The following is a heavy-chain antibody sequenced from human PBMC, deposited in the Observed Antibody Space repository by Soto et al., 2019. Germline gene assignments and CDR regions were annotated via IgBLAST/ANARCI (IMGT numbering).Heavy chain of an antibody. Sequence: SETLSLTCTVSGGSISSGDYYWSWNRQHPGKGLEWIGYIYYSGSTYYNPSLKSRVTISVDTSKNQFSLNLSSVTAADTAMYYCARAGVATIYPGNNWFDPWGQGTLVTVSS. V-gene: IGHV4-30-4*08. CDR2: IYYSGST. D-gene: IGHD5-12*01. CDR1: GGSISSGDYY. CDR3: ARAGVATIYPGNNWFDP. J-gene: IGHJ5*02.